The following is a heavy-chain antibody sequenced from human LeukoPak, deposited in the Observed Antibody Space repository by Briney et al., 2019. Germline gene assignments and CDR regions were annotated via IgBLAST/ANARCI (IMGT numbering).Heavy chain of an antibody. V-gene: IGHV4-39*01. CDR3: ARPGVGSSSWYWFDP. CDR2: IYYSGST. J-gene: IGHJ5*02. Sequence: SETLSLTCTVSGGSISSSSYYWGCVRQPPGQGLEWIGSIYYSGSTYYNPSLKSRVTISVDTSKNQFSLKLSSVTAADTAVYYCARPGVGSSSWYWFDPWGQGTLVTVSS. D-gene: IGHD6-13*01. CDR1: GGSISSSSYY.